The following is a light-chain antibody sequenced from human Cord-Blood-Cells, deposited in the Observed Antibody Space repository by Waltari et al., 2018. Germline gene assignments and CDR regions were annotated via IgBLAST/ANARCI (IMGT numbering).Light chain of an antibody. CDR2: DAS. CDR3: QQYDNRLT. J-gene: IGKJ4*01. CDR1: QDISNY. V-gene: IGKV1-33*01. Sequence: DIQMTPSPSSLSASVGARVTITCQASQDISNYLNWYQQKPGKAPKLLIYDASNLETGVPSRFSGSGSGTDFTFTISSLQPEDIATYYCQQYDNRLTFGGGTKVEIK.